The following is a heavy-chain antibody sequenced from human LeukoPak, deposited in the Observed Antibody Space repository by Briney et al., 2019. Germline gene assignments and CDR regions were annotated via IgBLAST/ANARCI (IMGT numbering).Heavy chain of an antibody. J-gene: IGHJ6*02. CDR1: GYTFTGYY. V-gene: IGHV1-46*01. Sequence: GASVKVSCKASGYTFTGYYMHWVRQAPGQGLEWMGIINPSGGSTSYAQKFQGRVTMTRDTSTSTVYMELSSLRSEDTAVYYCARGTYGTMVRGVIIAYGMDVWGQGTTVTVSS. CDR2: INPSGGST. CDR3: ARGTYGTMVRGVIIAYGMDV. D-gene: IGHD3-10*01.